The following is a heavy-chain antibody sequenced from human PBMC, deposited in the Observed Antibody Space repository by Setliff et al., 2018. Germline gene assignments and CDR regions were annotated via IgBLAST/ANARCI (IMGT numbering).Heavy chain of an antibody. CDR1: GYSSTSYW. V-gene: IGHV5-51*01. CDR2: IYPGDSDT. D-gene: IGHD3-10*01. J-gene: IGHJ3*02. Sequence: GESLKISCKGSGYSSTSYWIGWVRHMPGKGLEWMGIIYPGDSDTRYSPSFQGQVNISSDKSTSTAYLQWSSLKASDTAMYYGARSLYYYGSGSYYNEGGDACDIWGQGTMVTVSS. CDR3: ARSLYYYGSGSYYNEGGDACDI.